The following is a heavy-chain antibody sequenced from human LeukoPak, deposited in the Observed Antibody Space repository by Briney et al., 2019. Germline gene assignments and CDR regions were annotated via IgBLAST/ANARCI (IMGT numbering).Heavy chain of an antibody. V-gene: IGHV4-4*08. CDR1: GGSISSYY. CDR2: IYTSGST. CDR3: ARDRGYKSAFDI. D-gene: IGHD1-1*01. J-gene: IGHJ3*02. Sequence: SETLSLTCTVSGGSISSYYWSWIRQPPGKGLEWIGRIYTSGSTNYNPSLKSRVTISVDTSKNQFSLKLSSVTAADTAVYYCARDRGYKSAFDIWGQGTMVTVSS.